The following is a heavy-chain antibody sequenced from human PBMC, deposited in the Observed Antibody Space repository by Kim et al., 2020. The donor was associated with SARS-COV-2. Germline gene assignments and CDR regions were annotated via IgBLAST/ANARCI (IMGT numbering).Heavy chain of an antibody. CDR2: ISSSSSYI. D-gene: IGHD4-17*01. Sequence: GGSLRLSCAASGFTFSSYSMNWVRQAPGKGLEWVSSISSSSSYIYYADSVKGRFTISRDNAKNSLYLQMNSLRAEDTAVYYCATDDYGDSSSGYWGQGTLVTVSS. V-gene: IGHV3-21*01. J-gene: IGHJ4*02. CDR1: GFTFSSYS. CDR3: ATDDYGDSSSGY.